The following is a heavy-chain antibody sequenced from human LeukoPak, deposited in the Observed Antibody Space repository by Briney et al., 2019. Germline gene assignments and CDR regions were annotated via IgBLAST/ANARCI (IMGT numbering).Heavy chain of an antibody. D-gene: IGHD3-10*02. CDR1: GGSFSGYY. V-gene: IGHV4-34*01. CDR2: INHSGST. Sequence: NPSETLSLTCAVYGGSFSGYYWSWIRQPPGKGLEWIGEINHSGSTNYNPSLKSRVTISVDTSKNQFSLKPSSVTAADTAVYYCAGPYVGMDVWGQGTTVTVSS. CDR3: AGPYVGMDV. J-gene: IGHJ6*02.